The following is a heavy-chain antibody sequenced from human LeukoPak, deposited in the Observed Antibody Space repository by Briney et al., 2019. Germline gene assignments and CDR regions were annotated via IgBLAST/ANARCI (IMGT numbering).Heavy chain of an antibody. CDR2: INWNGGST. Sequence: GWSLRLSRAASVFTLDHYGMSWVRQAAGKGLEWVSPINWNGGSTTYADSVKGRFAISRDNSKNSLYLQMNRLRAEDTALYYCARDDYYGSGSYPAGFDYWGQGTLVTVSS. D-gene: IGHD3-10*01. CDR3: ARDDYYGSGSYPAGFDY. J-gene: IGHJ4*02. CDR1: VFTLDHYG. V-gene: IGHV3-20*04.